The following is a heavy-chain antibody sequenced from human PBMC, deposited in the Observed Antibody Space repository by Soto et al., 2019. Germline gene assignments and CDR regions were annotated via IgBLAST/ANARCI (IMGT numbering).Heavy chain of an antibody. CDR3: ASDDFWSGYPNTLDGMEV. CDR1: GYSFTSYW. CDR2: IDPSDSYT. J-gene: IGHJ6*02. D-gene: IGHD3-3*01. V-gene: IGHV5-10-1*01. Sequence: PGESLKISCKGSGYSFTSYWISWVRQMPGNGLGWMGRIDPSDSYTNYSPSFQGHVTISADKSISTAYLQWSSLKASDTAMYYCASDDFWSGYPNTLDGMEVWGQGTTVTVSS.